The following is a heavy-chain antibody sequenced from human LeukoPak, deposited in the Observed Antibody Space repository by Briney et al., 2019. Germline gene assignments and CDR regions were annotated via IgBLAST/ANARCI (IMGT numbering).Heavy chain of an antibody. CDR2: ISSSGSTI. J-gene: IGHJ6*02. Sequence: GGPLRLSCAASGFTFSDYYMSWIRQAPGKGLEWVSYISSSGSTIYYADSVKGRFTISRDNAKNSLYLQMNSLRAEDTAVYYCAVYCSGGSCYRHYYYGMDVWGQGTTVTVSS. V-gene: IGHV3-11*01. CDR1: GFTFSDYY. D-gene: IGHD2-15*01. CDR3: AVYCSGGSCYRHYYYGMDV.